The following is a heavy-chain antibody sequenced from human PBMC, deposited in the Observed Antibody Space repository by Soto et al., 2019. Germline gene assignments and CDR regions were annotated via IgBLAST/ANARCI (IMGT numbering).Heavy chain of an antibody. CDR3: ARVYWVATIDY. CDR2: ISSSGSTI. D-gene: IGHD5-12*01. V-gene: IGHV3-48*03. J-gene: IGHJ4*02. Sequence: GGSLRLSCAASGFTFSSYEMNWVRQAPGKGLEWVSYISSSGSTIYYADSVKGRFTISRDNAKNSLYLQMNSPRAEDTAVYYCARVYWVATIDYWGQGTLVTVSS. CDR1: GFTFSSYE.